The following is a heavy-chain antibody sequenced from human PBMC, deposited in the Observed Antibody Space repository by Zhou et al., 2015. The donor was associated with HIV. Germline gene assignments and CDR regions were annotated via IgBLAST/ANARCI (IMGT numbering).Heavy chain of an antibody. CDR2: IIPIFGTA. Sequence: QVQLVQSGAEVKKPGSSVKVSCKASGGTFSSYAISWVRQAPGQGLEWMGGIIPIFGTANYAQKFQGRVTITADESTSTAYMELSSLRSEDTAVYYCARDRPIFGVVSQSLPFDPWGQGTLVTVSS. D-gene: IGHD3-3*01. CDR1: GGTFSSYA. CDR3: ARDRPIFGVVSQSLPFDP. V-gene: IGHV1-69*12. J-gene: IGHJ5*02.